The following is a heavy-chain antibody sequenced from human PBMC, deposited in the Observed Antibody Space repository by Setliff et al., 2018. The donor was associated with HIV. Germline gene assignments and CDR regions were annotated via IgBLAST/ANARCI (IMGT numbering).Heavy chain of an antibody. J-gene: IGHJ6*03. CDR1: GASISGHY. CDR2: VYYNGIT. Sequence: TSETLSLTCTVSGASISGHYWTWIRQPPGKGLEWIGYVYYNGITNYNPSLKSRVTISLDTSNSQFSLKLSSLTAADTAVYYCARVSYYGSFHYNYYMDVWGKGTTVTVSS. CDR3: ARVSYYGSFHYNYYMDV. D-gene: IGHD3-10*01. V-gene: IGHV4-59*11.